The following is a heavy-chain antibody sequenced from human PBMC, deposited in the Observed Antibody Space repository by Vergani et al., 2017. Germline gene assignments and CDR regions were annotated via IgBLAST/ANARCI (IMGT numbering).Heavy chain of an antibody. CDR2: IRGSGGST. J-gene: IGHJ4*02. V-gene: IGHV3-23*01. D-gene: IGHD3-22*01. CDR1: GFTFSSYA. CDR3: AKIAAYYYDSSGYYSNY. Sequence: EVQLLESGGGLVQPGGSLRLSCAAPGFTFSSYAMSWVRQAPGKGLEWVSAIRGSGGSTYYADSVKGRFTISRDNSKNTLYLQMNSLRAEDTAVYYCAKIAAYYYDSSGYYSNYWGQGTLVTVSS.